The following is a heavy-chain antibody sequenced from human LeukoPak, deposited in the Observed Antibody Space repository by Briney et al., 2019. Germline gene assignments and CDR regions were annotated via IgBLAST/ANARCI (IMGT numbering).Heavy chain of an antibody. Sequence: QTGGSLRLSCVASGFTFSSHAMNWVRQAPGKGLEWVAVISYDGINKYYADSAKGRFTISRDNSKNTLYLQMNSLRAEDTAVYYCARGGYYVWGSYRYPADYWGQGTLVTVSS. J-gene: IGHJ4*02. CDR3: ARGGYYVWGSYRYPADY. D-gene: IGHD3-16*02. CDR1: GFTFSSHA. CDR2: ISYDGINK. V-gene: IGHV3-30*04.